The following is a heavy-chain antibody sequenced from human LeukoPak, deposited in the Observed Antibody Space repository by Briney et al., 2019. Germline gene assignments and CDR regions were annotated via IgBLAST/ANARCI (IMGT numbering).Heavy chain of an antibody. D-gene: IGHD3-3*01. Sequence: GGSLRVSCTASGVTFGDYAMSWVRQAPGKGLEWVGCIISKAYGATTEQTVSVKGRFTISREASKSIAYLQMNSLKTEDTAVYYCTRDLEGSDYDFWSGYFNWFDPWGQGTLVTVSS. V-gene: IGHV3-49*01. J-gene: IGHJ5*02. CDR1: GVTFGDYA. CDR2: IISKAYGATT. CDR3: TRDLEGSDYDFWSGYFNWFDP.